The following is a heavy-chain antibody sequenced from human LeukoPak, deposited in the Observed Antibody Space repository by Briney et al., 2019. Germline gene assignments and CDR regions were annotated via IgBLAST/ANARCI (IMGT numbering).Heavy chain of an antibody. CDR3: ARGTYYFDS. J-gene: IGHJ4*02. CDR2: IGRGGIDL. D-gene: IGHD1-7*01. V-gene: IGHV3-48*03. Sequence: GGSLRLSCAASGFTFSRFEMNWVRQVPGKGLEWVSYIGRGGIDLYYADSVKGRFTVSRDNAKNSLFLQMNSLRAEDTAVYYCARGTYYFDSWGQGTLVTDSS. CDR1: GFTFSRFE.